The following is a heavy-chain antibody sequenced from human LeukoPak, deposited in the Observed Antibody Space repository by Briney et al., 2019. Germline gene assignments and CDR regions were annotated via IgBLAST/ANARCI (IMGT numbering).Heavy chain of an antibody. J-gene: IGHJ5*02. D-gene: IGHD1-26*01. Sequence: ASVKVSCKASGYTFTSYGISWVRQAPGQGLELMGWISAYNGNTNQARKFQGRVTMTTDTSTSTAYMELRSLRSDDTAVYYCARDGTRAYNWFAPWGQGSLVTVSS. CDR1: GYTFTSYG. CDR2: ISAYNGNT. V-gene: IGHV1-18*01. CDR3: ARDGTRAYNWFAP.